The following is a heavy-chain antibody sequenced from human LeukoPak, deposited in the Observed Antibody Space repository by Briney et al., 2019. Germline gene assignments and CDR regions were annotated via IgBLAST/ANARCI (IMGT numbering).Heavy chain of an antibody. CDR2: IKQDGSEK. V-gene: IGHV3-7*01. D-gene: IGHD5-18*01. Sequence: GGSLRLSCAASGFTFSSYWMSWVRQAPGKGLEWVANIKQDGSEKYYVDSVKGRFTISRDNAKSSLYLQMNSLRAEDTAVYYCARDLAGYSYGRPFDYWGQGTLVTVSS. CDR1: GFTFSSYW. J-gene: IGHJ4*02. CDR3: ARDLAGYSYGRPFDY.